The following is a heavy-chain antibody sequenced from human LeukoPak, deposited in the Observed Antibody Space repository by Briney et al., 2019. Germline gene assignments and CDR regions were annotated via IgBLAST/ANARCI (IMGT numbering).Heavy chain of an antibody. CDR3: ARSIAAAGPNFGY. CDR1: GGSISSYY. J-gene: IGHJ4*02. D-gene: IGHD6-13*01. CDR2: IYYSGST. Sequence: SETLSLTCTVSGGSISSYYWSWIRLPPGKGLEWIGYIYYSGSTNYNPSLKSRVTISVDTSKNQFSLKLSSVTAADTAVYYCARSIAAAGPNFGYWGQGTLVTVSS. V-gene: IGHV4-59*01.